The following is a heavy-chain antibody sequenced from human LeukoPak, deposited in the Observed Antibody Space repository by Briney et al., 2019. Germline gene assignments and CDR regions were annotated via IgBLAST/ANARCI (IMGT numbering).Heavy chain of an antibody. CDR1: GGTFSSYA. V-gene: IGHV1-69*13. D-gene: IGHD3-10*01. J-gene: IGHJ4*02. Sequence: GASVKVSCKASGGTFSSYAISWVRQAPGQGLEWMGGIIPIFGTANYAQKFQGRVTITADESTSTAYMELSSLRSEDTAVYYCARDLWGMVRGVANWGQGTLVTVSS. CDR3: ARDLWGMVRGVAN. CDR2: IIPIFGTA.